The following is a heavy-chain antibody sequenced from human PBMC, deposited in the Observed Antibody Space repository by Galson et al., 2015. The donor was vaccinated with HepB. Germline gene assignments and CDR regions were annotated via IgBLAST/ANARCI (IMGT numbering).Heavy chain of an antibody. J-gene: IGHJ3*02. CDR3: AREGAGGGGSGAEDAFDI. Sequence: SVKVSCKASGYTFTGYYMHWVRQAPGQGLEWMGWINPNSGGTNYAQKFQGWVTMTRDTSISAAYMELSRLRSDDTAGYYCAREGAGGGGSGAEDAFDIWGQGTMVTVSS. CDR1: GYTFTGYY. CDR2: INPNSGGT. D-gene: IGHD3-10*01. V-gene: IGHV1-2*04.